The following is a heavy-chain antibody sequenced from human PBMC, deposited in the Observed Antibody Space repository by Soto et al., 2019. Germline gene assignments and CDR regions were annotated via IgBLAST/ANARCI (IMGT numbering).Heavy chain of an antibody. CDR1: GFTFSSYA. CDR3: AKDATHSHDIVVVPAAIGYYFDY. D-gene: IGHD2-2*02. Sequence: GGSLRLSCAASGFTFSSYAMSWVRQAPGKGLEWVSAISGSGGSTYYADSVKGRFTISRDNSKNTLYLQMNSLRAEDTAVYYCAKDATHSHDIVVVPAAIGYYFDYWGQGTLVTVSS. CDR2: ISGSGGST. J-gene: IGHJ4*02. V-gene: IGHV3-23*01.